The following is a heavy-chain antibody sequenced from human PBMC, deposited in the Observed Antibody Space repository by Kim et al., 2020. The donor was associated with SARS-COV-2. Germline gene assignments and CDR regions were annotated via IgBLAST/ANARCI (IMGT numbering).Heavy chain of an antibody. D-gene: IGHD2-15*01. CDR1: GDSFNTHA. Sequence: SVKVSCKASGDSFNTHAFTWVRQAPGQGLEWMGGIIPTFGTTTYAQKFQSRVTITADDSSSTVYMELSSLRSDDTARYYCARARGCSGGKCYFADFWGQGTLVTVSS. J-gene: IGHJ4*02. V-gene: IGHV1-69*13. CDR2: IIPTFGTT. CDR3: ARARGCSGGKCYFADF.